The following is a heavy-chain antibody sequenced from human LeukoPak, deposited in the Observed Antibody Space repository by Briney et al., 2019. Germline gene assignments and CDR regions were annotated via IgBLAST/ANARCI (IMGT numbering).Heavy chain of an antibody. CDR1: GFTFSSDA. CDR3: AKDSRWFGSPGDY. V-gene: IGHV3-23*01. CDR2: ICVSGGST. J-gene: IGHJ4*02. D-gene: IGHD3-10*01. Sequence: RGSLRLSCAASGFTFSSDAMSWVRQAPGEGLEWVSGICVSGGSTYYADSVKGRFTISRDNSKNTLYLQMISLRAEATAVYYCAKDSRWFGSPGDYWGQGTLVTVSS.